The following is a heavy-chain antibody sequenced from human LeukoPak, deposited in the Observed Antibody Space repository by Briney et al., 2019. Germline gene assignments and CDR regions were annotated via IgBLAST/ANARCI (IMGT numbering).Heavy chain of an antibody. J-gene: IGHJ4*02. Sequence: SETLSLTCTVSGGSISSSSYYWGWIRQPPGKGLGWIGSIYYSGSTYYNPSLKSRVTISVDTSKNQFSLKLSSVTAADTAVYYCARGDKRYYYGSGSYYGFDYWGQGTLVTVSS. CDR2: IYYSGST. D-gene: IGHD3-10*01. CDR3: ARGDKRYYYGSGSYYGFDY. CDR1: GGSISSSSYY. V-gene: IGHV4-39*01.